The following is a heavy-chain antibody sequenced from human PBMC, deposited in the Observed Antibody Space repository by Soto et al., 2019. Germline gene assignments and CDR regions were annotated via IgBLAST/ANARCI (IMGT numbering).Heavy chain of an antibody. CDR1: GFTFSSYS. Sequence: GGSLRLSCAASGFTFSSYSMNWVRQAPGKGLEWVSSISSSSSYIYYADSVKGRFTISRDNAKNSLYLQMNSLRAEDTSVYFCARDQVAVVTYYCYNYGMDVWGQGTTVTVSS. CDR2: ISSSSSYI. CDR3: ARDQVAVVTYYCYNYGMDV. D-gene: IGHD2-15*01. J-gene: IGHJ6*02. V-gene: IGHV3-21*01.